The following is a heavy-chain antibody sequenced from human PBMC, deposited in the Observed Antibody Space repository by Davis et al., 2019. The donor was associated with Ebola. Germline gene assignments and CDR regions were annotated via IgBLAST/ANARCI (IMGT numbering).Heavy chain of an antibody. CDR3: ARSQLGYCSGGSCYSYGMDV. Sequence: GGSLRLSCAASGFTFSSYAMHWVRQAPGKGLAYVSAISSNGGSTYYANSVKGRFTISRDNSKNTLYLQMGSLRAEDMAVYYCARSQLGYCSGGSCYSYGMDVWGQGTTVTVSS. D-gene: IGHD2-15*01. CDR1: GFTFSSYA. V-gene: IGHV3-64*01. J-gene: IGHJ6*02. CDR2: ISSNGGST.